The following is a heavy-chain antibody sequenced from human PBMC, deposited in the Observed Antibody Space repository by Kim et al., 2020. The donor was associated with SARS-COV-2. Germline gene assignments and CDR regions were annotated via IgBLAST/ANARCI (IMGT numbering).Heavy chain of an antibody. CDR1: GGSISSYY. CDR2: IYYSGST. Sequence: SETLSLTCTVSGGSISSYYWSWIRQPPGKGLEWIGYIYYSGSTNYNPSLKSRVTISVDTSKNQFSLKLSSVTAADTAVYYCARDVGGWAARAHFYYYGMDVWGQGTTVTVSS. V-gene: IGHV4-59*13. CDR3: ARDVGGWAARAHFYYYGMDV. J-gene: IGHJ6*02. D-gene: IGHD6-6*01.